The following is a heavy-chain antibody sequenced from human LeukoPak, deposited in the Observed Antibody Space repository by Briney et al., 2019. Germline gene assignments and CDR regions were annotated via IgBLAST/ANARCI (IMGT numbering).Heavy chain of an antibody. V-gene: IGHV3-7*01. Sequence: GGSLRLSCAASGFIFSNYWMSWVRQAPGKGLEWVANIKQDGSEKYYADSVKGRFTISRDNSKNTLYLQMNSLRAEDTAVYYCARGRITIFGVGLDYWGQGTLVTVSS. D-gene: IGHD3-3*01. CDR3: ARGRITIFGVGLDY. CDR1: GFIFSNYW. J-gene: IGHJ4*02. CDR2: IKQDGSEK.